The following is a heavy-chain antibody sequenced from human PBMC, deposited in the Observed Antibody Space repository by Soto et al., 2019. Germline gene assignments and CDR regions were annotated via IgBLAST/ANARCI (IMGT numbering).Heavy chain of an antibody. CDR1: GFTFSSYT. CDR2: IGTSSSYI. D-gene: IGHD4-17*01. J-gene: IGHJ6*02. V-gene: IGHV3-21*01. Sequence: GSLRLSCAASGFTFSSYTMNWVRQAPGRGLEWVSSIGTSSSYIYYADSVKGRFTISRDNAKNSLFLQMNSLRADDTAVYYCARDSVRDYLYYYYGMDVWGQGTTVTVSS. CDR3: ARDSVRDYLYYYYGMDV.